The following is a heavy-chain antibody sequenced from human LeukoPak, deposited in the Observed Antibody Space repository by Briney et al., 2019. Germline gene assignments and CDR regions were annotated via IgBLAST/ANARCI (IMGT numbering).Heavy chain of an antibody. J-gene: IGHJ4*02. D-gene: IGHD5-12*01. CDR2: IYSDNT. CDR3: ARESGYAVGDF. CDR1: GFTVSTNS. Sequence: PGGSLRLSCTVSGFTVSTNSMSWVRQAPGKGLEWVSFIYSDNTHYSDSVKGRFTISRDNSKNTLYLQMNSLRADDTAVYYCARESGYAVGDFWGRGTLVTVSS. V-gene: IGHV3-53*01.